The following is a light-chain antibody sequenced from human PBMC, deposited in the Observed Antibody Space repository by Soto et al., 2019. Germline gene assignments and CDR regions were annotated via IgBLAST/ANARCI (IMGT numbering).Light chain of an antibody. J-gene: IGKJ1*01. CDR1: QSVSSSY. CDR3: QQYGSSPET. V-gene: IGKV3-20*01. CDR2: GAS. Sequence: EIVLTQSPGPLSLSPGERATLSCRASQSVSSSYLAWYQQKPGQAPSLLIYGASSSATGIPDRFSGSGSGTDFTLTISRLEPEDFAVYYCQQYGSSPETFGQGTKVDIK.